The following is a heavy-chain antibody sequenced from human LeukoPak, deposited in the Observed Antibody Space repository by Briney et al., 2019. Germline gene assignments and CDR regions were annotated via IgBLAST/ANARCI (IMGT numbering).Heavy chain of an antibody. V-gene: IGHV4-34*01. CDR3: ARRYYYDSSGYYHYFDY. Sequence: SETLSLTCAVYGGSFSGYYWSWIRQPPEKGLEWIGEINHSGSTNYNPSLKSRVTISVDTSKNQFSLKLSSVTAADTAVYYCARRYYYDSSGYYHYFDYWGQGTLVTVSS. CDR2: INHSGST. D-gene: IGHD3-22*01. CDR1: GGSFSGYY. J-gene: IGHJ4*02.